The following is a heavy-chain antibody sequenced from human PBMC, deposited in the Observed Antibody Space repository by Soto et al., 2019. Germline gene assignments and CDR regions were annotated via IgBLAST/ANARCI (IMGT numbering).Heavy chain of an antibody. D-gene: IGHD6-19*01. CDR1: GYTFTSYA. J-gene: IGHJ6*02. CDR2: INAGNGNT. CDR3: ARVYGAGTVFFGMDV. Sequence: ASVKVSCKASGYTFTSYAMHWVRHAPGQRLEWMGWINAGNGNTKYSQKFQGRVTITRDTSASTAYMELSSLRSEDTAVYYCARVYGAGTVFFGMDVWGQGTTVTVSS. V-gene: IGHV1-3*01.